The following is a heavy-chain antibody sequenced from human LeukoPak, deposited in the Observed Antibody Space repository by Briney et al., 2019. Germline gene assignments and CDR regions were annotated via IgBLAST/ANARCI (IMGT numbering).Heavy chain of an antibody. Sequence: ASVKVSCKASGGTFSSYAISWVRQAPGQGLEWMGWINPNSGGTNYAQKFQGRVTMTRDTSISTAYMELSRLRSDDTAVYYCARGPTMAAFDPWGQGTLVTVSS. CDR1: GGTFSSYA. D-gene: IGHD3-10*01. J-gene: IGHJ5*02. CDR2: INPNSGGT. V-gene: IGHV1-2*02. CDR3: ARGPTMAAFDP.